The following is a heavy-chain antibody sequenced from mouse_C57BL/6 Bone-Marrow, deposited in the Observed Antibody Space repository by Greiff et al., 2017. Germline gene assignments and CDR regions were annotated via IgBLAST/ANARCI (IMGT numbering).Heavy chain of an antibody. D-gene: IGHD1-1*01. Sequence: QVHVKQSGAELAKPGASVKLSCKASGYTFTSYWMHWVKQRPGQGLEWIGYITPSSGYTKYNQKFKDKATLTADKSSSTAYMQLSSLTYEDSAVYYCARGYYGSSYYFDYWGQGTTLTVSS. CDR3: ARGYYGSSYYFDY. J-gene: IGHJ2*01. CDR2: ITPSSGYT. CDR1: GYTFTSYW. V-gene: IGHV1-7*01.